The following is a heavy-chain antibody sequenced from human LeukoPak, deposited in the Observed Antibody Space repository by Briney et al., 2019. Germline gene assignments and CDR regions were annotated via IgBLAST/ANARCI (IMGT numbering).Heavy chain of an antibody. J-gene: IGHJ4*02. CDR1: GFTFSSYG. Sequence: GRSLRLSCAASGFTFSSYGMHWVRQAPGKGLEWVAVIWYDGSNKYYADSVKGRSTISRDNSKNTLYLQMNSLRAEDTAVYYCARAVGATAPPIDYWGQGTLVTVSS. CDR2: IWYDGSNK. D-gene: IGHD1-26*01. CDR3: ARAVGATAPPIDY. V-gene: IGHV3-33*01.